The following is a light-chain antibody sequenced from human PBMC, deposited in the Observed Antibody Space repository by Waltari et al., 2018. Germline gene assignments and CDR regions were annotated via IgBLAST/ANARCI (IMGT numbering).Light chain of an antibody. CDR1: SSDVGGYDF. Sequence: QSALTQPASVSGSPGQSITISCTGTSSDVGGYDFVSWYQHHPDKAPRLLIYDVRDRPSGVSARFSGSTSGNTASLTISGLQPEDEADYYCNSYTSSGAVAFGGGTKVTVL. J-gene: IGLJ2*01. CDR2: DVR. CDR3: NSYTSSGAVA. V-gene: IGLV2-14*03.